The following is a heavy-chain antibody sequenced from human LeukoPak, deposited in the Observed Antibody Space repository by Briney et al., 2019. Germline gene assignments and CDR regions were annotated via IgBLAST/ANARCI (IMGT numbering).Heavy chain of an antibody. Sequence: SETLSLTCAVYGGSFTNHYWSWIRQPPGKGLEWIGEINHSGSTNYNPSLKSRVSISVDTSKNQFSLKLSSVTAADTAVYYCAREYNTSSTAFDIWGQGTMVTVSS. J-gene: IGHJ3*02. CDR2: INHSGST. V-gene: IGHV4-34*01. CDR1: GGSFTNHY. CDR3: AREYNTSSTAFDI. D-gene: IGHD6-6*01.